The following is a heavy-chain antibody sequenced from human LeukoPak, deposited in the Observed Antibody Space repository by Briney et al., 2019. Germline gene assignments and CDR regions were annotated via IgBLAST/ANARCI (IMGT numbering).Heavy chain of an antibody. Sequence: GASVKVSCKASGGTFSSEAISWVRQAPGQGLEWMGGIIPIFGTANYAQKFQGGVTITADDSTSTAYMELSSLRSEDTAVYYCARASQYYYGSGSSYSFDYWGQGTLVTVSS. CDR2: IIPIFGTA. D-gene: IGHD3-10*01. J-gene: IGHJ4*02. CDR1: GGTFSSEA. CDR3: ARASQYYYGSGSSYSFDY. V-gene: IGHV1-69*13.